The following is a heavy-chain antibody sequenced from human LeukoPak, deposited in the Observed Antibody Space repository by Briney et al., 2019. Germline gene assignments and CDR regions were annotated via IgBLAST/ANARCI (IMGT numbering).Heavy chain of an antibody. CDR1: GGSISSGGYY. J-gene: IGHJ4*02. D-gene: IGHD3-22*01. CDR3: ARGESYYDSSGYWPFDY. CDR2: IYYSGST. V-gene: IGHV4-61*08. Sequence: SETLSLTCTVSGGSISSGGYYWSWIRQPPGKGLEWIGYIYYSGSTNYNPSLKSRVTISVDTSKNQFSLKLSSVTAADTAVYYCARGESYYDSSGYWPFDYWGQGTLVTVSS.